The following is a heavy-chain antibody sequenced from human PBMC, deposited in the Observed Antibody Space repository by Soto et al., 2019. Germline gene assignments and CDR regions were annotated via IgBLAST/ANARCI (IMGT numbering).Heavy chain of an antibody. D-gene: IGHD2-2*01. CDR3: ARAGGYCRSTSCYDGMDV. CDR1: GGSISSGAYY. V-gene: IGHV4-30-4*01. CDR2: IYYSGST. J-gene: IGHJ6*02. Sequence: PSETLSLTCTVSGGSISSGAYYWSWIRQPPGKGLEWIGYIYYSGSTYYNPSLKSRVTISVDTSKNQFSLKLSSVTAADTAVYYCARAGGYCRSTSCYDGMDVWGQGTTVTVSS.